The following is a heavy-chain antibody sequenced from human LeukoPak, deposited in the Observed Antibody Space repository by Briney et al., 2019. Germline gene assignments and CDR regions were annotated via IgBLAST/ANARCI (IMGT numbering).Heavy chain of an antibody. V-gene: IGHV3-33*01. D-gene: IGHD3-10*01. J-gene: IGHJ4*02. CDR3: VLGVDVSGSFLLGS. CDR2: IWSDGSYR. Sequence: GGSLRLSCTASGFIFSNSGMHWVRQAPGKGLEWVAVIWSDGSYRYYADSVKGRFTISRENSKNTLYLQMNTLSVEDTAIYYCVLGVDVSGSFLLGSCGQGTLVTVSS. CDR1: GFIFSNSG.